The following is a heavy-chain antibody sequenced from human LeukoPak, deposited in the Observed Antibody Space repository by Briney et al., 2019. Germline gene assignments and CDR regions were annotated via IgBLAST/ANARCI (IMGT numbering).Heavy chain of an antibody. Sequence: GGSLRLSCAASGFTFTTYWMSWVRQAPGKGLEWVANIKQDGSEKYYMDSVKGRFTISRDNAKNSLYLQMSSLRAEDTAVYYCARVAAAVPDQWGQGALVTVSS. CDR3: ARVAAAVPDQ. V-gene: IGHV3-7*04. J-gene: IGHJ5*02. D-gene: IGHD6-13*01. CDR1: GFTFTTYW. CDR2: IKQDGSEK.